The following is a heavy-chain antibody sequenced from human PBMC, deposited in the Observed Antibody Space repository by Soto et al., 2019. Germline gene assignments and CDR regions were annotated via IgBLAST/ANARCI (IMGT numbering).Heavy chain of an antibody. V-gene: IGHV1-69*02. CDR3: ASGYDFWSGPRDY. D-gene: IGHD3-3*01. Sequence: ASVKVSCKASGGTFSSYTISWVRQAPGQGLEWMGRIIPILGIANYAQKFQGRVTITADKSTSTAYMELSSLRSEDTAVYYCASGYDFWSGPRDYWGQGTLVTVSS. J-gene: IGHJ4*02. CDR1: GGTFSSYT. CDR2: IIPILGIA.